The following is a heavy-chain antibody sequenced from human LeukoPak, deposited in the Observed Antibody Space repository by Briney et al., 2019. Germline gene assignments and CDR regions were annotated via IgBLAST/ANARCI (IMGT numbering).Heavy chain of an antibody. CDR2: IYYSGST. V-gene: IGHV4-59*01. CDR3: ARDAVVVPAAPRTYYYYGMDV. J-gene: IGHJ6*02. Sequence: SETLSLTCTVSGGSISSYYWSWIRQPPGKGLEWIGYIYYSGSTNYNPSLKSRVTISVDTSKNQFSLKLSSVTAADTAVYYCARDAVVVPAAPRTYYYYGMDVWGQGTTVTVSS. CDR1: GGSISSYY. D-gene: IGHD2-2*01.